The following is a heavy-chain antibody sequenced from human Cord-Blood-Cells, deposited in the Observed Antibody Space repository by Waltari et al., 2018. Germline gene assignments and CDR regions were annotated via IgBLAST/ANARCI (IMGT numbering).Heavy chain of an antibody. Sequence: QVQLVESGGGVVQPGRSLRLSCAASGFTFSSYGMHWVRQAPGKGLEWVAVIWYDGSNKYYADSVKGRFTISRDNSKNTLYLQMNSLRAEDTAVYYCARDRAVVKILDAFDIWGQGTMVTVSS. CDR2: IWYDGSNK. J-gene: IGHJ3*02. CDR1: GFTFSSYG. CDR3: ARDRAVVKILDAFDI. D-gene: IGHD2-15*01. V-gene: IGHV3-33*01.